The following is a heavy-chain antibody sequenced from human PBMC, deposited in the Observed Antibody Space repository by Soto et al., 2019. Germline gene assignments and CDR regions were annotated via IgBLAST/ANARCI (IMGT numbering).Heavy chain of an antibody. Sequence: APVKVSCKASGYTYSIYGIHWVRQAPGQRLEWMGWISAGSGNTKYSQKFQDRITITRDTSASTVYMELSSLRSDDTAVYYCANDIILIPGAKGIDYWGQGALVTVS. J-gene: IGHJ4*02. CDR3: ANDIILIPGAKGIDY. CDR2: ISAGSGNT. V-gene: IGHV1-3*01. CDR1: GYTYSIYG. D-gene: IGHD2-2*01.